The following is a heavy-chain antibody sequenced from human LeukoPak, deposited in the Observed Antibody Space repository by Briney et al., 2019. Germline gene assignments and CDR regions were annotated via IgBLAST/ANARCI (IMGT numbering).Heavy chain of an antibody. Sequence: RPGGSLRLSCAASGFTVSSNYMSWVRQAPGKGLEWVSVIYSGGSTYYADSVKGRFTISRDNSKNTLYLQTNSLRAEDTAVYYCASEQLGIDAFDIWGQGTMVTVSS. V-gene: IGHV3-66*02. CDR3: ASEQLGIDAFDI. CDR2: IYSGGST. CDR1: GFTVSSNY. J-gene: IGHJ3*02. D-gene: IGHD7-27*01.